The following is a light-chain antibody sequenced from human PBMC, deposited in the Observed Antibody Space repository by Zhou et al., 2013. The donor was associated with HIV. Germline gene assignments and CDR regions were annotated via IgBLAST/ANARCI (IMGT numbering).Light chain of an antibody. J-gene: IGKJ5*01. Sequence: DIQMTQSPSSLSASAGDRVTITCQASQDINKFLNWYQQTPGKAPKLLIYDASNLETGVPSRFSGSGSGTEFTFIISSLQSEDIATHYCQQYDNLFSFGQGTRLEIK. CDR1: QDINKF. CDR2: DAS. V-gene: IGKV1-33*01. CDR3: QQYDNLFS.